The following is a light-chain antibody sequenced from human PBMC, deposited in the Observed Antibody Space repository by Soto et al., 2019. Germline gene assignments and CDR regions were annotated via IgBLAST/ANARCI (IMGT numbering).Light chain of an antibody. Sequence: EIVMTQSRSTLSVSPGATTRLSCRASQSINSDVAWYQQKVGQAPRLLIYGAFKRATGIPDRFSGSGYGTDFNLTISRMETEDFAVYCCQQYGSSPRTFGQGTKVDIK. CDR1: QSINSD. CDR2: GAF. J-gene: IGKJ1*01. V-gene: IGKV3-20*01. CDR3: QQYGSSPRT.